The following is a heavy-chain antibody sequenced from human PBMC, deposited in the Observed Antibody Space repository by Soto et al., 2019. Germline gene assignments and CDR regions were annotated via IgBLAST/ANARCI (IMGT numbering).Heavy chain of an antibody. CDR3: ARGGGSPYY. J-gene: IGHJ4*02. V-gene: IGHV4-59*08. CDR2: IYYSGST. D-gene: IGHD1-26*01. CDR1: GGSISSYY. Sequence: QVQLQESGPGLVKPSETLSLTCTVSGGSISSYYWSWIRQPPGKGLEWIGYIYYSGSTNYNPSLKSRVTTSVDTSKNQFSLKMSSVSAADFAVYYYARGGGSPYYWGQVCLLTVSS.